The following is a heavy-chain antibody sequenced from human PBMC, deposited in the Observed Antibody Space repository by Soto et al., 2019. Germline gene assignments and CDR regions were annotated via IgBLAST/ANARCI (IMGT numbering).Heavy chain of an antibody. CDR1: GFTFDDYA. V-gene: IGHV3-9*01. CDR3: AKGYDPEYSNYVGELDY. CDR2: ISWNSGSI. J-gene: IGHJ4*02. D-gene: IGHD4-4*01. Sequence: GGSLRLSCAASGFTFDDYAMHWVRQAPGKGLEWVSGISWNSGSIGYADSVKGRFTISRDNAKNSLYLQMNSLRAEDTALYYCAKGYDPEYSNYVGELDYWGQGTLVTVSS.